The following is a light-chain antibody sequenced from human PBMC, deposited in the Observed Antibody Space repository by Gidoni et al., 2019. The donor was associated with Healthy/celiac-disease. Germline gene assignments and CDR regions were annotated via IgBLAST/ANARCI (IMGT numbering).Light chain of an antibody. CDR2: GAS. CDR3: QQYGSSPPYT. V-gene: IGKV3-20*01. CDR1: QSVSSSY. J-gene: IGKJ2*01. Sequence: EIVSTQSPGTLSLSPGERATLSCRASQSVSSSYLAWYQQKPGQAPRLLISGASSRATGIPDRFSGSGSGTDFTLTISRLEPEDFAVYYCQQYGSSPPYTFGQGTKLEIK.